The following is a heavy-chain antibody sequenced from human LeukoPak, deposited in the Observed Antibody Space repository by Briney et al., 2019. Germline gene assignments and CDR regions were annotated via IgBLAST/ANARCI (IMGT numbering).Heavy chain of an antibody. V-gene: IGHV4-61*01. CDR2: IYYSGST. D-gene: IGHD6-6*01. CDR3: ASYFEYSSSSSWFDP. Sequence: SETLSLTCTVSGGSISSSSYYWSWIRQPPGKGLEWIGYIYYSGSTNYNPSLKSRVTISVDTSKNQFSLKLSSVTAADTAVYYCASYFEYSSSSSWFDPWGQGTLVTVSS. CDR1: GGSISSSSYY. J-gene: IGHJ5*02.